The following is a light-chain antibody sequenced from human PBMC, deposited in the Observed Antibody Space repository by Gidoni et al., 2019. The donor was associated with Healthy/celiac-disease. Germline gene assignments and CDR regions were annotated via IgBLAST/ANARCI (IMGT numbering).Light chain of an antibody. CDR2: GAS. CDR1: QSVSSN. Sequence: EIVMTQSPATLSVSPGERATLSCRASQSVSSNLAWYQQKPGQAPRLLIYGASTRATGIPARFSGSGSGTEFTLTISSLQSEDFAVYYCQQYNNRGTVXPXTKVDIK. V-gene: IGKV3-15*01. CDR3: QQYNNRGT. J-gene: IGKJ3*01.